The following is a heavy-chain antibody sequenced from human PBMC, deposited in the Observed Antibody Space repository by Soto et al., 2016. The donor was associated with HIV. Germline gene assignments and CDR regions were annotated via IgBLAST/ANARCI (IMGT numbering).Heavy chain of an antibody. Sequence: QVQLVQSGPELKEPGASVKVSCKISGPSFPTFHIHWVREAPGQGLEWMGWINPDSGGTNYAQKFQGRVTMTRDTSISTAYMELSRLRSDDTAVYYCARTSESMVRGVIITYFQHWGQGTLVTVSS. J-gene: IGHJ1*01. V-gene: IGHV1-2*02. CDR2: INPDSGGT. CDR1: GPSFPTFH. CDR3: ARTSESMVRGVIITYFQH. D-gene: IGHD3-10*01.